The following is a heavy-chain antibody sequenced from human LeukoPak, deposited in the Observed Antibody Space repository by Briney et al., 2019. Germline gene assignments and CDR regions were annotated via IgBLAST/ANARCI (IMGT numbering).Heavy chain of an antibody. CDR3: ARGSGTYYYDSGGYLNWFDP. Sequence: SETLSLTCTVSGGSISSSGYYWGWIRQPPGKGLEWIGTVYYAGSTYYNPSLKSRVTISEDTSRNQFSLKLNSVTAADTAVYSCARGSGTYYYDSGGYLNWFDPWGQGILVTVSS. CDR2: VYYAGST. V-gene: IGHV4-39*01. CDR1: GGSISSSGYY. J-gene: IGHJ5*02. D-gene: IGHD3-22*01.